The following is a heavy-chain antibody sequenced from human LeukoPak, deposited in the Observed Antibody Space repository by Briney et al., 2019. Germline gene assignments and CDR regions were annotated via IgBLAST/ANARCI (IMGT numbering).Heavy chain of an antibody. CDR2: INPNSGGT. V-gene: IGHV1-2*02. Sequence: ASVKVSCKASGYTFTSYGISWVRQAPGQGLEWMGWINPNSGGTNYAQKFQGRVTMTRDTSISTAYMELSRLRSDDTAVYYCARWDCSGGSCYWHLDYWGQGTLVTVSS. D-gene: IGHD2-15*01. CDR1: GYTFTSYG. CDR3: ARWDCSGGSCYWHLDY. J-gene: IGHJ4*02.